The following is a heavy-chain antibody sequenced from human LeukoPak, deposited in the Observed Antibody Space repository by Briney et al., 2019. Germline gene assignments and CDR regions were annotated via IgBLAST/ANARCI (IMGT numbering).Heavy chain of an antibody. CDR1: GGTFSSYA. Sequence: GASVKVSCKASGGTFSSYAISWVRQAPGQGLEWMGGIIPIFGTANYAQKFQGRVTITADESTSIAYMELSSLRSEDTAVYYCAIGKAYYDFWSGYYPLVYWGQGTLVTVSS. V-gene: IGHV1-69*13. J-gene: IGHJ4*02. D-gene: IGHD3-3*01. CDR3: AIGKAYYDFWSGYYPLVY. CDR2: IIPIFGTA.